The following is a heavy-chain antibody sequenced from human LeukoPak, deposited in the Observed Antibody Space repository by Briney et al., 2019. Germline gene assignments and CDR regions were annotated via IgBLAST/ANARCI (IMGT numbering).Heavy chain of an antibody. V-gene: IGHV3-7*01. J-gene: IGHJ4*02. CDR3: ARDYSCSGGSCYPGRMVY. CDR2: IKQDGSEK. Sequence: GGSLRLSCAASGFTFSSFWMTWVRQAPGKGLEWVANIKQDGSEKYYVDPEKGRFTISRDNAKNSLYLQMNSLRAEDTAVYYCARDYSCSGGSCYPGRMVYWGQGTLVTVSS. CDR1: GFTFSSFW. D-gene: IGHD2-15*01.